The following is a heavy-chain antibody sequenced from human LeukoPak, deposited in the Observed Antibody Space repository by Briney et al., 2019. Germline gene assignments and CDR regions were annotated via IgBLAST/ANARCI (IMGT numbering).Heavy chain of an antibody. CDR2: IYYSGST. CDR3: AREGTTVTHDDAFDI. Sequence: SETLSLTCTVSGGSISSYYWSWIRQPPGKGLEWIGYIYYSGSTNYNPSLKSRVTISVDTSKNQFSLKLSSVTAEDTAVYYCAREGTTVTHDDAFDIWGQGTMVTVSS. D-gene: IGHD4-17*01. J-gene: IGHJ3*02. V-gene: IGHV4-59*01. CDR1: GGSISSYY.